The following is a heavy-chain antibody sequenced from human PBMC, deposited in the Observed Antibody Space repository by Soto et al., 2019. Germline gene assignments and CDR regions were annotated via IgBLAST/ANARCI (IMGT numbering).Heavy chain of an antibody. CDR3: ARRLCSSTSCRTRPNWFDP. CDR1: GGSISSSNW. V-gene: IGHV4-4*02. J-gene: IGHJ5*02. CDR2: INHSGST. D-gene: IGHD2-2*01. Sequence: KTSETLSLTCAVSGGSISSSNWWSWVRQPPGKGLEWIGEINHSGSTNYNPSLKSRVTISVDTSKNQFSLKLSSVTAADTAVYYCARRLCSSTSCRTRPNWFDPWGQGTLVTVSS.